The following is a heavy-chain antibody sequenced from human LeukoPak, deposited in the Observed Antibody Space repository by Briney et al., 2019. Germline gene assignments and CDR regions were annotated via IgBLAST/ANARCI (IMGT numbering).Heavy chain of an antibody. CDR2: IYWDDDK. Sequence: SGPTLVNPSQTLTLTCSFSGFSLSPSGGGVGWIRQPPGKALEWLALIYWDDDKLYSPSLKSRLTNTKDTSKNQVVRTMTNMDPVDTATYCCAHADTAMVHIDYWGQGTLVTVSS. CDR3: AHADTAMVHIDY. D-gene: IGHD5-18*01. CDR1: GFSLSPSGGG. J-gene: IGHJ4*02. V-gene: IGHV2-5*02.